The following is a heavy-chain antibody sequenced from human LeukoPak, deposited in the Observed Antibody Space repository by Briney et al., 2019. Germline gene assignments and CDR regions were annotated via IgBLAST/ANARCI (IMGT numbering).Heavy chain of an antibody. V-gene: IGHV4-30-4*01. CDR3: ARGRNRVAEVYNWFDP. CDR1: GGSISSGDYY. D-gene: IGHD2-15*01. Sequence: SQTLSLTRTVSGGSISSGDYYWSWLRQPPGKGLEWIGYIYYSGSTYYNPSLKSRVTISVDTSKNQFSLKLSSVTAADTAVYYCARGRNRVAEVYNWFDPWGQGTLVNVSS. CDR2: IYYSGST. J-gene: IGHJ5*02.